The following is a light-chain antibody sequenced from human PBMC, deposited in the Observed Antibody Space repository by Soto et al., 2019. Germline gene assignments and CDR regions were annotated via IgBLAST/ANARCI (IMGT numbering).Light chain of an antibody. Sequence: QSALAQPPSVSGSPGQSITISCTGTSSDVGGYIYVSWYQQHPGKAPKLMIYDVTSRPSGVSYRFSGSKSGNTASLTISGLQAEDEADYYCSSYTTSSSYVFGTGTKVTVL. V-gene: IGLV2-14*01. CDR2: DVT. CDR1: SSDVGGYIY. CDR3: SSYTTSSSYV. J-gene: IGLJ1*01.